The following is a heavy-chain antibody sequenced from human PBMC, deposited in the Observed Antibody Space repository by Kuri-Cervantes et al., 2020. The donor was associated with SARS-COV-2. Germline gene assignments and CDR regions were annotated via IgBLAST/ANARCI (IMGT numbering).Heavy chain of an antibody. CDR2: IRYDGSNK. CDR1: GFTFSSYW. J-gene: IGHJ1*01. CDR3: AKVPISETKYFQH. V-gene: IGHV3-30*02. Sequence: GGSLRLSCAASGFTFSSYWMSWVRQAPGKGLEWVAFIRYDGSNKYYADSVKGRFTISRDNSKNTLYLQMNSLRAEDTAVYYCAKVPISETKYFQHWGQGTLVTVSS. D-gene: IGHD1-1*01.